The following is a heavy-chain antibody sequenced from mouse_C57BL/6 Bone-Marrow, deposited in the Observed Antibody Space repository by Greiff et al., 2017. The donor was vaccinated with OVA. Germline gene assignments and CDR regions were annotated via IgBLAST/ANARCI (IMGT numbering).Heavy chain of an antibody. CDR3: ARSYYGSSLYWYFDV. CDR1: GFTFTDYY. V-gene: IGHV1-36*01. D-gene: IGHD1-1*01. CDR2: VYPYNGGT. J-gene: IGHJ1*03. Sequence: VQLQQSGPVLVKPGPSVKISCKASGFTFTDYYMHWVKQSHGKSLEWIGLVYPYNGGTSYNQKFKGKATLTVATSSSTAYMELNSLTSEDSAVYYCARSYYGSSLYWYFDVWGTGTTVTVSS.